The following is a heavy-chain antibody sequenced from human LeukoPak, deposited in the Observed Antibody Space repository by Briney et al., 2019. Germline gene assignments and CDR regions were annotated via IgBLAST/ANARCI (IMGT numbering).Heavy chain of an antibody. CDR1: GYRFTSYW. Sequence: GESLKIPCKGSGYRFTSYWLGWVRQMPGKGLEWIGIIYPGDSDTRYSPPFQGQVPIPASTSISTASSHWTNLKPSDPAMSYCERTAGNGGIDYWGQGTLFTVSS. J-gene: IGHJ4*02. CDR2: IYPGDSDT. V-gene: IGHV5-51*01. CDR3: ERTAGNGGIDY. D-gene: IGHD1-14*01.